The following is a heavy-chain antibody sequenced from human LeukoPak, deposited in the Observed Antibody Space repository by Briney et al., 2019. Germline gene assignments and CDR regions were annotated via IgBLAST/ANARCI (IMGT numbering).Heavy chain of an antibody. V-gene: IGHV4-59*08. J-gene: IGHJ6*02. CDR3: ARHPRIVVVPAALMDV. Sequence: SETLSLTCTVSGDSISGYYWSWIRQSPGKGLEWIGYIYYSGSTNYNPSLKSRVTISVDTSKNQFSLKLSSVTAADTAVYYCARHPRIVVVPAALMDVWGQGTTVTVSS. CDR1: GDSISGYY. CDR2: IYYSGST. D-gene: IGHD2-2*01.